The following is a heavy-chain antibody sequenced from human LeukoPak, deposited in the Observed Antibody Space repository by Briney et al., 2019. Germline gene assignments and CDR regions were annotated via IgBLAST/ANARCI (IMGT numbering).Heavy chain of an antibody. V-gene: IGHV3-30-3*01. Sequence: GGSLRLSCSASGFTFSIYAMHWVRQAPGKGLEWVAVISYDGRNTFYTYSVKGRFTISRDNSKNTLYLQMNSLGPEDTAVYYCARDSGGGTGWYFDLWGRGTLVTASS. CDR1: GFTFSIYA. D-gene: IGHD3-10*01. CDR2: ISYDGRNT. CDR3: ARDSGGGTGWYFDL. J-gene: IGHJ2*01.